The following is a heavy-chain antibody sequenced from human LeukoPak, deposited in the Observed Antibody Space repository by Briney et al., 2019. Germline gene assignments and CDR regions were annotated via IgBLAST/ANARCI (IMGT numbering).Heavy chain of an antibody. J-gene: IGHJ4*02. CDR2: ISYDGSNK. CDR1: GFTFSSYA. CDR3: ARDSGSYLDY. V-gene: IGHV3-30-3*01. Sequence: GGSLRLSCAASGFTFSSYAMHWVRQAPGKGLEWVAVISYDGSNKYYADSVKGRFTISRDNSKNTLYLQMNSLRAEDTAVYYCARDSGSYLDYWGQGALVTVSS. D-gene: IGHD1-26*01.